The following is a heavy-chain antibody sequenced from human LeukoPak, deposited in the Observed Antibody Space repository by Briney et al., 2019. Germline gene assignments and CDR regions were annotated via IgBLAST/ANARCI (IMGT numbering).Heavy chain of an antibody. CDR1: GFTFSSYW. D-gene: IGHD5-12*01. CDR2: IYQDGSRK. J-gene: IGHJ4*02. CDR3: ARLWGDATIFDL. Sequence: GGSLRLSCAASGFTFSSYWMSWVRQAPGKGLEWVANIYQDGSRKHYVDSVKGRFTVSRDNAEKSLYLQTNSLRVEDTALYYCARLWGDATIFDLWGQGTLVTVSS. V-gene: IGHV3-7*01.